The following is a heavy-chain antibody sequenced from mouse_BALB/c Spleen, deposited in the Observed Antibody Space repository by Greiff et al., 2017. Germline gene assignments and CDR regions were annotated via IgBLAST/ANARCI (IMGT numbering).Heavy chain of an antibody. CDR2: ISSGGSYT. V-gene: IGHV5-9-4*01. J-gene: IGHJ2*01. CDR1: GFTFSSYA. Sequence: EVKLMESGGGLVKPGGSLKLSCAASGFTFSSYAMSWVRQSPEKRLEWVAEISSGGSYTYYPDTVTGRFTISRDNAKNTLYLEMSSLRSEDTAMYYCARRFTTVVGGHYFDYWGQGTPLTVSS. CDR3: ARRFTTVVGGHYFDY. D-gene: IGHD1-1*01.